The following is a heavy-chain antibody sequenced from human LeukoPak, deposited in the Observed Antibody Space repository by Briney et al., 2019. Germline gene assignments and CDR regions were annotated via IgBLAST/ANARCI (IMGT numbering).Heavy chain of an antibody. V-gene: IGHV1-46*01. CDR3: ARSALSTGEDY. CDR1: GYTFTRYY. D-gene: IGHD1-1*01. J-gene: IGHJ4*02. CDR2: INPSGGST. Sequence: AASVKVSCKASGYTFTRYYMHWVRQAPGQGLEWMGIINPSGGSTSYAQKFQGRVTMTRDTSTSTVYMELSSLRSEDTAVYYCARSALSTGEDYWGQGTLVTVSS.